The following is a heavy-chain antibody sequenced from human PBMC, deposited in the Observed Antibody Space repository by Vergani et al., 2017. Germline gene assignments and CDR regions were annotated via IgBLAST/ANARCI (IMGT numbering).Heavy chain of an antibody. Sequence: QVQLVQSGAEVKKPGSSVKVSCKASGGNFSRYTISWVRQAPGQGLEWMGRNIPILGIANYAQKFQGRVTITADKSPSTAYMELSSLRSEDTAVYYCARDRESGYYVSSEEWGQGTLVTVSS. CDR1: GGNFSRYT. D-gene: IGHD3-22*01. V-gene: IGHV1-69*09. CDR3: ARDRESGYYVSSEE. CDR2: NIPILGIA. J-gene: IGHJ4*02.